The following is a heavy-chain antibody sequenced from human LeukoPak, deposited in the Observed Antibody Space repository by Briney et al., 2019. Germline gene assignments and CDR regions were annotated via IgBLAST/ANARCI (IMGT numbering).Heavy chain of an antibody. J-gene: IGHJ4*02. CDR3: AKALSSSFTGSSWEY. CDR1: GFTFDDYA. Sequence: SLRLSCAASGFTFDDYAMHWIRQAPGKGLEWVSGINWNGGKTGYADSVKGRFTISRDSAKSSLYLQMNTLRAEDMAFYYCAKALSSSFTGSSWEYWGQGTLVTVSS. D-gene: IGHD6-6*01. CDR2: INWNGGKT. V-gene: IGHV3-9*03.